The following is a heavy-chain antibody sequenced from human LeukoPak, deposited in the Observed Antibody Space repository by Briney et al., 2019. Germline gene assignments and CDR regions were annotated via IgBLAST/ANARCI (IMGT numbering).Heavy chain of an antibody. J-gene: IGHJ4*02. V-gene: IGHV3-15*01. D-gene: IGHD1/OR15-1a*01. CDR3: TTDPGTSPPDYFDY. Sequence: GGSLRLSCAASGFTFSNAWMSWVRQAPGKGLEWVGGIKSKTDGGTTDYAAPVKGRFTISRDDSKNTLYLQMNSLKTEDTAVYYCTTDPGTSPPDYFDYWGQGTLVTVSS. CDR2: IKSKTDGGTT. CDR1: GFTFSNAW.